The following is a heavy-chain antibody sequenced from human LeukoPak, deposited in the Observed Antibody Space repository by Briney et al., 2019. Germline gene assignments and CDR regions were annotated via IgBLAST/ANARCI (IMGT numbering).Heavy chain of an antibody. V-gene: IGHV1-2*02. CDR3: ASGPSLGTTHPYFDY. D-gene: IGHD2-15*01. CDR1: GHTFTGYY. CDR2: INPNNGGT. J-gene: IGHJ4*02. Sequence: GASVKVSCKESGHTFTGYYIHWLRQAPGEGLEWMGWINPNNGGTNYAQRFQDRVTMTRDTSISTAYMEMSRLSFDDTAVYYCASGPSLGTTHPYFDYWGQGTLVTVSS.